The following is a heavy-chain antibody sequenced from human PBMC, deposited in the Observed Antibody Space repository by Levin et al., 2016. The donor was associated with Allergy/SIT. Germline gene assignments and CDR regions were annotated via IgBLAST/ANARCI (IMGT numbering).Heavy chain of an antibody. Sequence: SETLSLTCAVYGGSFSDYYWNWIRQPPGKGLEWIGEIHPSGITNYNSSLKSRVTMSLDTSKNQFSLKLSSVTAADTAVYYCARGMDSRKVGYWGQGSLVTVSA. CDR1: GGSFSDYY. D-gene: IGHD3-22*01. CDR2: IHPSGIT. V-gene: IGHV4-34*01. CDR3: ARGMDSRKVGY. J-gene: IGHJ4*02.